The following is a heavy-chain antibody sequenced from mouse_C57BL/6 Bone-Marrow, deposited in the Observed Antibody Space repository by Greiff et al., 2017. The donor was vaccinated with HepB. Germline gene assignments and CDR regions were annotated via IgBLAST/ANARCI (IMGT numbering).Heavy chain of an antibody. D-gene: IGHD1-1*01. J-gene: IGHJ3*01. V-gene: IGHV1-55*01. CDR2: IYPGSGST. CDR1: GYTFTSYW. CDR3: TTRIGGFAY. Sequence: QVHVKQPGAELVKPGASVKMSCKASGYTFTSYWITWVKQRPGQGLEWIGDIYPGSGSTNYNEKFKSKATLTVDTSSSTAYMQLSSLTSEDSAVYYCTTRIGGFAYWGQGTLVTVSA.